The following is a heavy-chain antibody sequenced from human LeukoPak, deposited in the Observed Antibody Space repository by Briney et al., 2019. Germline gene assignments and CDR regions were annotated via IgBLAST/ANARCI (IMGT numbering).Heavy chain of an antibody. CDR3: ASSNCSGGSCYSGY. Sequence: SETLSLTCAVYGGSFSGYYWSWIRQPPGKGLEWIGEINHSGSTNYNPSLKSRVTISVDTSKNQFSLKLSSVTAADTAVYYCASSNCSGGSCYSGYWGQGTLVTVTS. J-gene: IGHJ4*02. CDR2: INHSGST. CDR1: GGSFSGYY. D-gene: IGHD2-15*01. V-gene: IGHV4-34*01.